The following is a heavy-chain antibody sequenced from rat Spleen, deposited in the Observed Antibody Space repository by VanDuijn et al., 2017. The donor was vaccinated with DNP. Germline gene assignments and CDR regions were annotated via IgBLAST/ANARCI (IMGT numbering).Heavy chain of an antibody. D-gene: IGHD1-10*01. Sequence: EVQLVESGGGLVQPGRSLKLSCAASGFTFSNYYMAWVRQAPKKGLEWVATISTSGSRTYYPDSVKGRFTISRDNAKSSLYLQMNSLKSEDTATYYCARHNNYDYFDYWGQGVMVTVSS. J-gene: IGHJ2*01. CDR3: ARHNNYDYFDY. CDR1: GFTFSNYY. CDR2: ISTSGSRT. V-gene: IGHV5-25*01.